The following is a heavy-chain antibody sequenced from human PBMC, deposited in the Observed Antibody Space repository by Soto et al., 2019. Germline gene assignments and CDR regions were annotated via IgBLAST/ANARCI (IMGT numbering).Heavy chain of an antibody. Sequence: EVQLLESGGGLVQPGGSLRLSCAASGFTFSSYAMSWVRQAPGKGLEWVSAISGSGGSTYYADSVKGRFTISRDNSENTRYLQMNSLRAEATAVYYCEKLWWIQLWFDYCGQGTLVTVSS. D-gene: IGHD5-18*01. CDR1: GFTFSSYA. CDR3: EKLWWIQLWFDY. V-gene: IGHV3-23*01. J-gene: IGHJ4*02. CDR2: ISGSGGST.